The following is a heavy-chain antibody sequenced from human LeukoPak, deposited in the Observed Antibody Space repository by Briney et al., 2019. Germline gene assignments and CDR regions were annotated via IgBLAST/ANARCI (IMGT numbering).Heavy chain of an antibody. CDR1: GYTFTGYY. V-gene: IGHV1-69*10. D-gene: IGHD3-10*01. Sequence: SVNVSFKASGYTFTGYYMHWVRQAPGQGLEWMGRINPILGIANYAQKFQGRVTITEDKSTSTAYMELSSLRSEDTAVYHCARDTGASLDYWGQGTLVTVSS. CDR2: INPILGIA. CDR3: ARDTGASLDY. J-gene: IGHJ4*02.